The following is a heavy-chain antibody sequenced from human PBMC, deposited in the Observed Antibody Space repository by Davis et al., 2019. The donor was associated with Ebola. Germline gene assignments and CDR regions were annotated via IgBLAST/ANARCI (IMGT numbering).Heavy chain of an antibody. CDR2: IGAAGYT. CDR1: GFTFRSYD. J-gene: IGHJ5*01. Sequence: GESLKISCAASGFTFRSYDMHWVRQATGKGLEWVSAIGAAGYTYYPVSVTGRFTIPSENAKKSLYLQMNSLRAEDTAVYYCARAGFGSTWFDCWGQGILVTVSS. V-gene: IGHV3-13*01. CDR3: ARAGFGSTWFDC. D-gene: IGHD6-13*01.